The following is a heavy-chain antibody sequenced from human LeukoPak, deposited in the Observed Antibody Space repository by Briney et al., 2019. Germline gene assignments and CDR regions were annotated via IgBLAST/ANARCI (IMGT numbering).Heavy chain of an antibody. CDR2: ISAYNGNT. D-gene: IGHD3-16*01. CDR3: ARGPFWVPSFFDY. J-gene: IGHJ4*02. CDR1: GYTFTNYG. Sequence: GASVKVSCKASGYTFTNYGINWVRQAPGQGLEWMGWISAYNGNTTYAQNLQGRVSMTTDTSTTTAYMELRSLRSDDTAVYYCARGPFWVPSFFDYWGQGTLVTVSS. V-gene: IGHV1-18*01.